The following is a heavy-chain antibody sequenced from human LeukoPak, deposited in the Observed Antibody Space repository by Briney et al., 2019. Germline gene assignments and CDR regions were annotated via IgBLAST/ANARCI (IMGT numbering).Heavy chain of an antibody. CDR2: LYHSGNT. D-gene: IGHD3-22*01. Sequence: SETLSLTCTVSGYSITSGYYWGWIRQPPGKGLEWIGSLYHSGNTYYNPSLKSRVTISVDTSKNQFSLKLSSVTAADTAVYYCARDDTSYYDSSGYTNWFDPWGQGTLVTVSS. CDR1: GYSITSGYY. CDR3: ARDDTSYYDSSGYTNWFDP. V-gene: IGHV4-38-2*02. J-gene: IGHJ5*02.